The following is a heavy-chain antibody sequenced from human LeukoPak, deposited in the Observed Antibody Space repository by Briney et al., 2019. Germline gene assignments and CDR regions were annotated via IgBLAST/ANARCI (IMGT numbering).Heavy chain of an antibody. CDR1: GYSFTSYW. V-gene: IGHV5-51*01. CDR2: IYPGDSDT. D-gene: IGHD3-22*01. J-gene: IGHJ6*03. Sequence: GESLKISCKGSGYSFTSYWIGWVRQMPGKGLEWMGIIYPGDSDTRYSPSFQGQVTISADKSISTAYLQRSSLKASDTAMYYCARSWDYYDSSGHMDVWGKGTTVTVSS. CDR3: ARSWDYYDSSGHMDV.